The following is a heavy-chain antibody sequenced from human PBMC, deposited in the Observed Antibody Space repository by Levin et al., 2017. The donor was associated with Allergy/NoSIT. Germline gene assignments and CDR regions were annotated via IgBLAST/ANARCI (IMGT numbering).Heavy chain of an antibody. J-gene: IGHJ4*02. CDR1: GDSVSSNSAA. Sequence: SQTLSLTCAISGDSVSSNSAAWNWIRQSPSRGLEWLGRTYYRSKWYNDYAVSVKSRITINPDTSKNQFSLQLNSVTPEDTAVYYCARVGVRRRYSYGIFDYWGQGTLVTVSS. V-gene: IGHV6-1*01. CDR2: TYYRSKWYN. D-gene: IGHD5-18*01. CDR3: ARVGVRRRYSYGIFDY.